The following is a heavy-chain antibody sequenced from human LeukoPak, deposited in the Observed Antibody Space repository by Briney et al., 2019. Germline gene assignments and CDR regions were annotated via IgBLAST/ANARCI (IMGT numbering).Heavy chain of an antibody. V-gene: IGHV1-69*13. J-gene: IGHJ1*01. D-gene: IGHD2-2*01. CDR3: ARGYGYCSSTSCHEYFQH. CDR2: IIPLFHST. CDR1: GDTFNNFG. Sequence: GASVKVSCKASGDTFNNFGFSWVRQAPGHGLEWLGGIIPLFHSTDYAPKFQGRVTITADESTSSVYMELSSLRSEDTALYYCARGYGYCSSTSCHEYFQHWGQGTLVTVSS.